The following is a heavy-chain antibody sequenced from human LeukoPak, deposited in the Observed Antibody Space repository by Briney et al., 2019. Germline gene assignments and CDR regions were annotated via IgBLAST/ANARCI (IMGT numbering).Heavy chain of an antibody. CDR3: ASNSCGGDCYSGFDY. V-gene: IGHV3-23*01. CDR2: ISGSGGST. CDR1: RFTFTSYA. J-gene: IGHJ4*02. Sequence: GGSLRLSCTASRFTFTSYAMNWVRQAPGKWLEWVSTISGSGGSTYYADSVKGRFTISRDNSKNTLYLQMNSLRAEDTAVYYCASNSCGGDCYSGFDYWGQGTLVTVSS. D-gene: IGHD2-21*01.